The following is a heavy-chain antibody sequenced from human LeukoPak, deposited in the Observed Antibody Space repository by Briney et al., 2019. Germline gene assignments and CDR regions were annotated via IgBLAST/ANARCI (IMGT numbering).Heavy chain of an antibody. J-gene: IGHJ4*02. D-gene: IGHD3-10*01. V-gene: IGHV3-11*01. CDR3: AKDCGKLFYRPFDY. CDR2: ISGSGSTI. CDR1: GFTLSDYY. Sequence: GGSLRLSCAASGFTLSDYYMSWIRQTPGKGLEWVSYISGSGSTIYYADSVKGRFTISRDNAKKSLYLQMNSLRADDTAVYYCAKDCGKLFYRPFDYWGQEILVTVSS.